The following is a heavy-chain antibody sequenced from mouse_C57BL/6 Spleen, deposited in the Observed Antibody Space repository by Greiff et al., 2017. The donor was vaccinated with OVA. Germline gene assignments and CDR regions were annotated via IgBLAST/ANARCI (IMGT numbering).Heavy chain of an antibody. CDR3: ARGSLYPDY. J-gene: IGHJ2*01. CDR2: INPSTGGT. Sequence: VHVKQSGPELVKPGASVKISCKASGYSFTGYYMNWVKQSPEKSLEWIGEINPSTGGTTYNQKFKAKATLTVDKSSSTAYMQLKSLTSEDSAVYYCARGSLYPDYWGQGTTLTVSS. V-gene: IGHV1-42*01. CDR1: GYSFTGYY. D-gene: IGHD5-1-1*01.